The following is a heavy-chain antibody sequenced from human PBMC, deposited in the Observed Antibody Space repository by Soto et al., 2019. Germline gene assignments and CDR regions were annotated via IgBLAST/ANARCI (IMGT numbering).Heavy chain of an antibody. V-gene: IGHV3-21*01. Sequence: GGSLRLSCEASGFTFNDYTMDWVRQAPEKGLEWVSSISSRGTYIYYADSVKGRFAISRDNANNVLYLQMDTLRVEDTAVYYCVRAGHVFGLHYYGMDIWGQGTTVTVSS. J-gene: IGHJ6*02. D-gene: IGHD3-10*01. CDR2: ISSRGTYI. CDR3: VRAGHVFGLHYYGMDI. CDR1: GFTFNDYT.